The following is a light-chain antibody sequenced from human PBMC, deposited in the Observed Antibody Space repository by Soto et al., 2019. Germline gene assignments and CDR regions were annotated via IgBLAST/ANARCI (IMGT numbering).Light chain of an antibody. J-gene: IGKJ4*01. CDR2: DAS. CDR3: QHYRRHSDLT. CDR1: QNINTW. Sequence: DIQMTQSPSTLSASVGDTVTITCRASQNINTWLAWYQQKPGKAPKFLIYDASSLDRGVPSRFSGDGSGTEFTLTISSLQPDDLGIYYCQHYRRHSDLTFGGGTRIEIK. V-gene: IGKV1-5*01.